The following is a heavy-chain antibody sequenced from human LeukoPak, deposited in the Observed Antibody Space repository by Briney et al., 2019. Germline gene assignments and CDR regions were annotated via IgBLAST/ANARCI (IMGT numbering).Heavy chain of an antibody. D-gene: IGHD3-16*01. J-gene: IGHJ4*02. CDR3: AREGGTY. Sequence: SETLSLTCTVSGGSISSYYWSWIRQPPGKRLELIGYIYYSGSTNYNPSLKSRVTISVDTSKNQFSLKLSSVTAADTAVYYCAREGGTYWGQGTLVTVSS. CDR1: GGSISSYY. CDR2: IYYSGST. V-gene: IGHV4-59*01.